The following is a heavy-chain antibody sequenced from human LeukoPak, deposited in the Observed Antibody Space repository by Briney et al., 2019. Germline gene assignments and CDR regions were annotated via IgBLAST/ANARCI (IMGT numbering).Heavy chain of an antibody. CDR1: GFTFDDYA. V-gene: IGHV3-9*01. Sequence: GGSLRLSCAASGFTFDDYAMHWVRQAPGKGLEWVSGISWNSGSIGYADSVKGRFTISRDNAKNSLYLQMNSLRAEDTALYYCAKAKTEESIVGATVAFDIWGQGTMVTVSS. D-gene: IGHD1-26*01. J-gene: IGHJ3*02. CDR3: AKAKTEESIVGATVAFDI. CDR2: ISWNSGSI.